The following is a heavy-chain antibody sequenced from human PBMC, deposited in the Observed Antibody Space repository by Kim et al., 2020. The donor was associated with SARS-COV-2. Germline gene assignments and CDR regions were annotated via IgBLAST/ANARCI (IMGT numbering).Heavy chain of an antibody. D-gene: IGHD6-19*01. Sequence: HIGCTNSNPSLKSRVTISVDTSKIQFSLKLSSVTAADTAVYYCARGGGSGWGQGTLVTVSS. CDR3: ARGGGSG. J-gene: IGHJ4*02. V-gene: IGHV4-34*01. CDR2: HIGCT.